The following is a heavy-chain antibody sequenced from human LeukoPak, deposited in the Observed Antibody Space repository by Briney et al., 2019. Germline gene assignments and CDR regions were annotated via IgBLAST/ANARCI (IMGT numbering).Heavy chain of an antibody. CDR3: ARVAVAGTWFDP. V-gene: IGHV4-30-2*01. D-gene: IGHD6-19*01. CDR1: GGSISSGGYS. CDR2: IYHSGST. Sequence: PSETLSLTCAVSGGSISSGGYSWSWNRQPPGKGLEWIGYIYHSGSTYYDPSLKSRVTISVDRSKNQFSLKLSSVTAADTAVYYCARVAVAGTWFDPWGQGTLVTVSS. J-gene: IGHJ5*02.